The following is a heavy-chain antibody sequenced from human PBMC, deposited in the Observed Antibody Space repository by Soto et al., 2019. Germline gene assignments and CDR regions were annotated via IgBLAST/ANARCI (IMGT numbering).Heavy chain of an antibody. CDR3: ARGGHYCSSTSCYGGEGY. Sequence: QVQLVESGGGLVKRGGSLRLSCAASGFTFSDYYMSWIRQAPGKGLEWVSYISSSGSTIYYADSVKGRFTISRDNAKNSLYMQMNSLRAEDTSVYYCARGGHYCSSTSCYGGEGYWGQGTLVTVSS. V-gene: IGHV3-11*01. CDR1: GFTFSDYY. CDR2: ISSSGSTI. J-gene: IGHJ4*02. D-gene: IGHD2-2*01.